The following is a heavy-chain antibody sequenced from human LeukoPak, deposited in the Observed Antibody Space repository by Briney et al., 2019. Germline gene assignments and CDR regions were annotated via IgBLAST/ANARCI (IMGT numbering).Heavy chain of an antibody. CDR2: IIPIFGTA. D-gene: IGHD1-1*01. Sequence: SVKVSCKASGGTFSSYAISWVRQAPGQGLEWMGGIIPIFGTANYAQKFQGRVTITADKSTSTAYMELSSLRSEDTAVYYCARGGNGRPDFDYWGQGTLVTVSS. CDR3: ARGGNGRPDFDY. V-gene: IGHV1-69*06. CDR1: GGTFSSYA. J-gene: IGHJ4*02.